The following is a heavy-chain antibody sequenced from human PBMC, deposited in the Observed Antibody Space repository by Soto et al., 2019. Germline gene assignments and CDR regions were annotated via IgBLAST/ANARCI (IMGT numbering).Heavy chain of an antibody. V-gene: IGHV3-33*01. Sequence: VQLVESGGGVVQPGRSLRLSCAASGFTFISYGMHWVRQAPGKGQEWVAVIWYDGSNKYYADSVKGRFTISRDNSKNTLYLHMNSLRAEDTAVYYCARGRDGDYLDYWGQGTLVTVSS. J-gene: IGHJ4*02. CDR1: GFTFISYG. D-gene: IGHD4-17*01. CDR2: IWYDGSNK. CDR3: ARGRDGDYLDY.